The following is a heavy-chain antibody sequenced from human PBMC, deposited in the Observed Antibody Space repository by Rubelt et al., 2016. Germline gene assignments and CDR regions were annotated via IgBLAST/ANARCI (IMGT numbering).Heavy chain of an antibody. D-gene: IGHD1-26*01. CDR3: ARGRMGFHYYYYGMDV. V-gene: IGHV4-34*01. CDR2: INHSGST. J-gene: IGHJ6*02. Sequence: QVQLQQWGAGLLKPSETLSLTCAVYGGSFSGYYWSWIRQPPGKGLEWIGEINHSGSTNYNPSLKSRVTISVYTSKNQFSLKRSSVTAADTAVYYCARGRMGFHYYYYGMDVWGQGTTVTVSS. CDR1: GGSFSGYY.